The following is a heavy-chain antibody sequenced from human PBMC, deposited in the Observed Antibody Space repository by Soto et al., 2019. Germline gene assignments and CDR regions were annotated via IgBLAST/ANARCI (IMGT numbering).Heavy chain of an antibody. V-gene: IGHV3-23*01. D-gene: IGHD4-4*01. J-gene: IGHJ3*02. CDR3: AILARGWDDYSNYGAFDI. Sequence: LRLSCAASGFTFSSYAMSWVRQAPGKGLEWVSAISGSGGSTYYADSVKGRFTISRDNSKNTLYLQMNSLRAEDTAVYYCAILARGWDDYSNYGAFDIWGQGTMVTVSS. CDR2: ISGSGGST. CDR1: GFTFSSYA.